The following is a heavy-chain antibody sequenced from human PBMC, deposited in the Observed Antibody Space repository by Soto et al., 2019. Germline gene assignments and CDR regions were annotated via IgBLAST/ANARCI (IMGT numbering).Heavy chain of an antibody. D-gene: IGHD6-19*01. CDR1: GYTFTSYA. V-gene: IGHV1-3*01. CDR2: INAGNGNT. J-gene: IGHJ4*02. Sequence: QVQLVQSGAEVKKPGASVKVXXXXSGYTFTSYAMHWVRQAPGQRLEWMGWINAGNGNTKYSQKFQGRVTITRDTSASTAYMELSSLRSEDTAVYYCARDLGGWPDYWGQGTLVTVSS. CDR3: ARDLGGWPDY.